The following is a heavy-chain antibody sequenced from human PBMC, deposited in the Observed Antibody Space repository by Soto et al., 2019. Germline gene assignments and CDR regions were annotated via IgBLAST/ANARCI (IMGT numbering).Heavy chain of an antibody. V-gene: IGHV3-7*03. CDR3: ARDPVTAE. J-gene: IGHJ4*02. Sequence: PGGSLRLSCATAGFTFSDYWMSWVRQAPGKGLEWVGNIKGDGSGTHYVDSVKGRFTISSDSAQNSFYLQMNNLRVEDTAMYYCARDPVTAEWGPGTLVTVSS. CDR1: GFTFSDYW. CDR2: IKGDGSGT.